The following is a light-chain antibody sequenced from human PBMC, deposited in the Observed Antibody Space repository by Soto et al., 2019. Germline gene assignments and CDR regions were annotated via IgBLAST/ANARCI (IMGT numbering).Light chain of an antibody. Sequence: DIQMTQSPSSLSASAGDTVTITCRASQGISNYLDWYQQKPGKAPKRLIYAASSLQSGVPSRFSRTRAGTEFTPTIISLQPEDFSTYYCLQHNSYTITFGQGTRLDIK. CDR2: AAS. CDR3: LQHNSYTIT. J-gene: IGKJ5*01. V-gene: IGKV1-17*01. CDR1: QGISNY.